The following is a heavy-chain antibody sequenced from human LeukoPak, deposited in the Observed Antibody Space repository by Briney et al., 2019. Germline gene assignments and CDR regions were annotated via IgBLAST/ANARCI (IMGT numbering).Heavy chain of an antibody. V-gene: IGHV3-7*04. D-gene: IGHD3-10*01. J-gene: IGHJ4*02. Sequence: SGGSLRLSCAASGFTFSNYWMSWVRQAPGKGLEWVANIEQDGSAKYYVVSVDGRFTVSRDNAENSLYVQMDFLRAEDTAVYYCAGADYDGSILDYWGQGSLVTGSS. CDR1: GFTFSNYW. CDR2: IEQDGSAK. CDR3: AGADYDGSILDY.